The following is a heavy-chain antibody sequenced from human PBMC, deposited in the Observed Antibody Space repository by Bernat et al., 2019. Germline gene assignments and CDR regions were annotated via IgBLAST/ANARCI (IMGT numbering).Heavy chain of an antibody. D-gene: IGHD3-16*01. J-gene: IGHJ3*02. Sequence: QLQLQEPGPGLVKPSETLSLTCTVSGGSISSSNYYWGWIRQPPGKGLEWIGSIFYSGSTYYNPSLKSRVTISVDTSKNQFSLKLSSVTAADTAVYYCARHERGTGLGSAFDIWGQGTMVTVSS. CDR2: IFYSGST. CDR3: ARHERGTGLGSAFDI. CDR1: GGSISSSNYY. V-gene: IGHV4-39*01.